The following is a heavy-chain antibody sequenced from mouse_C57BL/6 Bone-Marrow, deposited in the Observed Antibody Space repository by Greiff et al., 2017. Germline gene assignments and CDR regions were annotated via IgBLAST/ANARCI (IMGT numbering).Heavy chain of an antibody. Sequence: EVKLQESGPGLVKPSQSLSLTCSVTGYSITSGYYWNWIRQFPGNKLEWMGYISYDGSNNYNPSLKNRISITRDTSKNQFFLKLNSLTTEDTATYYCARDDGDYDGGFDYWGQGTTLTVSS. CDR3: ARDDGDYDGGFDY. J-gene: IGHJ2*01. D-gene: IGHD2-4*01. V-gene: IGHV3-6*01. CDR2: ISYDGSN. CDR1: GYSITSGYY.